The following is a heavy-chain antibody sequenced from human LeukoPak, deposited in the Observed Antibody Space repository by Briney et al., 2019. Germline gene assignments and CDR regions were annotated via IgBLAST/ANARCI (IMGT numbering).Heavy chain of an antibody. CDR3: ARGGVGATSYFDY. D-gene: IGHD1-26*01. CDR2: IWYGASNK. J-gene: IGHJ4*02. V-gene: IGHV3-30*02. CDR1: GISFRSYG. Sequence: GGSLRLSCAASGISFRSYGMHWVRQAPGEGLEWVTFIWYGASNKYYAESVRGRFTISRDNSKNTLYLQMNSLRAEDTAVYYCARGGVGATSYFDYWGQGTLVTVSS.